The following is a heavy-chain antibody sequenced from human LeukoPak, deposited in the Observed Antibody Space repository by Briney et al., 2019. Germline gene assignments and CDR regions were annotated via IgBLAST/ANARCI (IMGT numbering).Heavy chain of an antibody. V-gene: IGHV1-2*06. D-gene: IGHD2-2*01. CDR2: INPNTGGT. CDR3: AKDAGYCSSTSCRFDY. Sequence: GASVKVSCKASGYTFTGYYMHWVRQAPGQGLEWMGRINPNTGGTNYAQKFQGRVTMTRDTSISTAYMDLSGLRSDDTAVYYCAKDAGYCSSTSCRFDYRGQGTLVTVSS. CDR1: GYTFTGYY. J-gene: IGHJ4*02.